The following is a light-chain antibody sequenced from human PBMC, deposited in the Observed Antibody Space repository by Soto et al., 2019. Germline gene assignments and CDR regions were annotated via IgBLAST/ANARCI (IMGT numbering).Light chain of an antibody. CDR3: QQPNSYPLP. J-gene: IGKJ3*01. Sequence: DIQLTQSPSFLSASVGGRVTITCRASQAISSHLAWYQQKPGKAPNLLIYGASTLQSGDPSRFSGSGSGTQFTLPISSLQPEDFATYHCQQPNSYPLPFGPGSKVDI. CDR2: GAS. V-gene: IGKV1-9*01. CDR1: QAISSH.